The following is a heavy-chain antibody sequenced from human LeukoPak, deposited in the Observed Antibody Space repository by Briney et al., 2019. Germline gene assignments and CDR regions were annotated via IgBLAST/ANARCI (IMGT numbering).Heavy chain of an antibody. CDR1: GYIFTRYY. CDR3: ATDRGDYGMDV. Sequence: ASVTVSCTASGYIFTRYYMHWVRRAPGQGLEWMGIINPSGGSTSYTQKFQGRVTMTRDTSTSTVYMELSNLRSEDTAVYYCATDRGDYGMDVWGQGTTVTVSS. J-gene: IGHJ6*02. V-gene: IGHV1-46*01. CDR2: INPSGGST.